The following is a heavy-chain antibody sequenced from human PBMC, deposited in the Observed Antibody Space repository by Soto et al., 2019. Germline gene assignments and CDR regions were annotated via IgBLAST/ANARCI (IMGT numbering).Heavy chain of an antibody. V-gene: IGHV1-69*01. CDR1: GVTLTSYS. CDR2: IIPIFGTA. Sequence: NATSKAPGVTLTSYSMCCVQPAHGQGLEWMGGIIPIFGTANYAQKFQGRVTITADESTSTAYMELSSLRSEDTAVYYCARSSSSGYDPSLQYWY. J-gene: IGHJ2*01. D-gene: IGHD6-13*01. CDR3: ARSSSSGYDPSLQYWY.